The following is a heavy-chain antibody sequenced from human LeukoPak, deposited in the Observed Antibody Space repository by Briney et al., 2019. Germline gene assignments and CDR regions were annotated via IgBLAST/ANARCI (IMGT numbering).Heavy chain of an antibody. CDR2: ISSSGSTI. Sequence: GGSLRLSCAASGFTFSSYEMNWVRQAPGKGLEWVSYISSSGSTIYYADSVKGRFTISRDNAKNSLYLQMNSLRAEDTAVYYCARAQFIVVVPAAISSWGQGTLVTVSS. CDR3: ARAQFIVVVPAAISS. D-gene: IGHD2-2*01. CDR1: GFTFSSYE. V-gene: IGHV3-48*03. J-gene: IGHJ4*02.